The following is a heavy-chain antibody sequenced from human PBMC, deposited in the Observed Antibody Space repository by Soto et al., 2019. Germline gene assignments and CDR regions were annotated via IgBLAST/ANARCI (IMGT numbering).Heavy chain of an antibody. D-gene: IGHD2-15*01. CDR3: ARLLPVAATPTGWFDP. CDR2: IYYSGST. V-gene: IGHV4-39*01. J-gene: IGHJ5*02. Sequence: TLSLTCTVSGGSISSSSYYWGWIRHPPGKGLEWIGSIYYSGSTYYNPSLKSRVAISVDTSKNQFSLKLSSVTAADTAVYYCARLLPVAATPTGWFDPWGQGTLVTVSS. CDR1: GGSISSSSYY.